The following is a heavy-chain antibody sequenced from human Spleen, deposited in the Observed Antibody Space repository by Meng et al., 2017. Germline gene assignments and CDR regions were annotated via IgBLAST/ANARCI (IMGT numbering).Heavy chain of an antibody. V-gene: IGHV1-2*02. D-gene: IGHD1-26*01. Sequence: ASVKVSCKASGYTFTGYYMHWVRQAPGQGLEWMGWINPNSGGTNYAQKFQGRVTMTRNTSISTAYMELSSLRSEDTAVYYCARGPYGGSYWYSVYWGQGTLVTVSS. CDR1: GYTFTGYY. J-gene: IGHJ4*02. CDR3: ARGPYGGSYWYSVY. CDR2: INPNSGGT.